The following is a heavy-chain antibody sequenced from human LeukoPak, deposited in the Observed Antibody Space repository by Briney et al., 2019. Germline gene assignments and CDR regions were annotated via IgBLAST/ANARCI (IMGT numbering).Heavy chain of an antibody. CDR3: ARGQDYYDSSGYSLVLGY. CDR2: IIPIFGTA. Sequence: ASVKVSCKASGGTFSSYAISWVRQAPGQGLEWMGGIIPIFGTANYAQKFQGRVTITTDESTSTAYMELSSLRSEDTAVYYCARGQDYYDSSGYSLVLGYWGQGTLVTVSS. V-gene: IGHV1-69*05. J-gene: IGHJ4*02. CDR1: GGTFSSYA. D-gene: IGHD3-22*01.